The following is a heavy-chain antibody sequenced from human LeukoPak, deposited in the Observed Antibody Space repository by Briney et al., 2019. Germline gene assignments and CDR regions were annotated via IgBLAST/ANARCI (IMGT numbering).Heavy chain of an antibody. J-gene: IGHJ4*02. CDR1: GFTFSSYA. CDR3: ARGSNAYSGSYYAFDY. V-gene: IGHV3-30-3*01. Sequence: GGSLRLSCAASGFTFSSYAMHWVRQAPGKGLEWVAVISYDGSNKYYADSVKGRFTISRDNSKNTLYLQMNSLRAKDTAVYYCARGSNAYSGSYYAFDYWGQGTLVTVSS. D-gene: IGHD1-26*01. CDR2: ISYDGSNK.